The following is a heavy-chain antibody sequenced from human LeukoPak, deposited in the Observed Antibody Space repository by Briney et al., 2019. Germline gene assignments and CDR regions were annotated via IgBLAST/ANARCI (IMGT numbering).Heavy chain of an antibody. CDR3: ASSTPPVRYYYYGMDV. J-gene: IGHJ6*02. D-gene: IGHD2-2*01. CDR2: ISYDGSNK. Sequence: GGSLRLSCAASGFTFSRYWMSWVRQAPGKGLEWVAVISYDGSNKYYADSVKGRFTISRDNSKNTLYLQMNSLRAEDTAVYYCASSTPPVRYYYYGMDVWGQGTTVTVSS. CDR1: GFTFSRYW. V-gene: IGHV3-30*03.